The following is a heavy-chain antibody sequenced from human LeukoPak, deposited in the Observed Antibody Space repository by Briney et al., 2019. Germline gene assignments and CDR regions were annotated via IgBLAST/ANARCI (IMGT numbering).Heavy chain of an antibody. J-gene: IGHJ6*03. CDR2: IYPDDSDT. V-gene: IGHV5-51*01. D-gene: IGHD2-8*01. Sequence: GESLKIYCKGSGYTFSSYWIGWVRQMPGKGLEWMGIIYPDDSDTRCSPSFQGQVTISADKSISTAYLQWSSLQASDTAMYYCARLAYCSNDVCYSNYYYSMDVWGKGTTVTVSS. CDR3: ARLAYCSNDVCYSNYYYSMDV. CDR1: GYTFSSYW.